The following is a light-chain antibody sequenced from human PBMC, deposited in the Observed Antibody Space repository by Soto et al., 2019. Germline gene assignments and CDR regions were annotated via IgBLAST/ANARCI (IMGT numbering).Light chain of an antibody. J-gene: IGKJ4*01. Sequence: EIVMTQSPATLSVSPGERATLSCRASQSVNIYFAWYQQKPGQAPRLLSFGASYKATGIPARFSGSGSGTEFNLTISCLQSEDFAVYFCQQYDDWLRLTFGGGTKVEIK. CDR1: QSVNIY. V-gene: IGKV3D-15*01. CDR3: QQYDDWLRLT. CDR2: GAS.